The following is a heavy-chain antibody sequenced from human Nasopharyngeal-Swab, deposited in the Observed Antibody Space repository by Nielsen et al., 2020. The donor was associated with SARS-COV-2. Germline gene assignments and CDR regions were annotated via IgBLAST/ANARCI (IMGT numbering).Heavy chain of an antibody. CDR3: ARGRGYSGCYSY. J-gene: IGHJ4*02. CDR1: GGSFSGYY. CDR2: INHSGST. V-gene: IGHV4-34*01. Sequence: SETLSLTCAVYGGSFSGYYWSWIRQPPGKGLEWIGEINHSGSTNYNSSLKSRVTISVDTSKNRFSLRLSSVTAADTAVYYCARGRGYSGCYSYWGQGTLVTVSS. D-gene: IGHD1-26*01.